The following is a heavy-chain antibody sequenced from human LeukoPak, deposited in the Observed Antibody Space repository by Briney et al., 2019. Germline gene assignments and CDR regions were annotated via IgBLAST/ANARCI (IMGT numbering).Heavy chain of an antibody. D-gene: IGHD5-18*01. CDR1: GGSISSYY. J-gene: IGHJ4*02. Sequence: SETLSLTCTVSGGSISSYYWSLIRQPPGKGLEWIGYMYYSGSTNYNPSLKSRVTISVDTSKNQFSLKLSSVTAADTAVYYCARDTAMAWGTFDYWGQGTLVTVSS. CDR3: ARDTAMAWGTFDY. V-gene: IGHV4-59*08. CDR2: MYYSGST.